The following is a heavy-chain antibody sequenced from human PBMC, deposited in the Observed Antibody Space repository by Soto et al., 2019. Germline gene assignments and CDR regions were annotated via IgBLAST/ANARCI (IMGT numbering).Heavy chain of an antibody. D-gene: IGHD5-12*01. J-gene: IGHJ5*02. Sequence: QVQLVQSGAEVKKPGSSVKVSCKASGGTFSSYAISWVRQAPGQGLEWMGGIIPIFGTANYAQKFQGRVTITADESTSTAYMELSSLRSDDTAVYYCARDREGVGYSGYVRNWFDPWGQGTLVTVSS. CDR2: IIPIFGTA. CDR1: GGTFSSYA. CDR3: ARDREGVGYSGYVRNWFDP. V-gene: IGHV1-69*01.